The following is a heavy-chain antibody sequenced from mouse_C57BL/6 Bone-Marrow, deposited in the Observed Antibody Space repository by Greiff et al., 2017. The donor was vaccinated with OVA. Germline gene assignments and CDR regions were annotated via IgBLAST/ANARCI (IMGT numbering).Heavy chain of an antibody. J-gene: IGHJ2*01. V-gene: IGHV5-4*01. CDR1: GFTFSSYA. D-gene: IGHD1-1*01. Sequence: EVKVVESGGGLVKPGGSLKLSCAASGFTFSSYAMSWVRQTPEKRLEWVATISDGGSYTYYPDNVKGRFTISRDNAKNNLYLQMSHLKSEDTAMYYCARDITTVFDYWGQGTTLTVSS. CDR2: ISDGGSYT. CDR3: ARDITTVFDY.